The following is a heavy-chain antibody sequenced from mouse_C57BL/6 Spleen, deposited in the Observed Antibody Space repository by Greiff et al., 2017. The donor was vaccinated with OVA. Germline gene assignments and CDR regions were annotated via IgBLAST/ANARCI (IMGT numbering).Heavy chain of an antibody. CDR3: ARGGSAVVARRYFDY. V-gene: IGHV1-26*01. CDR2: INPNNGGT. Sequence: VQLQQSGPELVKPGASVKISCKASGYTFTDYYMNWVKQSHGKSLEWIGDINPNNGGTSYNQKFKGKATLTVDKSSSPAYMELRSLTSEDSAVYYCARGGSAVVARRYFDYWGQGTTLTVSS. CDR1: GYTFTDYY. J-gene: IGHJ2*01. D-gene: IGHD1-1*01.